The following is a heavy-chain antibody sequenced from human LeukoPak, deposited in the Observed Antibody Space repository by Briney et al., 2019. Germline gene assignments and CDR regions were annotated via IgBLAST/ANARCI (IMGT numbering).Heavy chain of an antibody. CDR3: ARTSSGSDLFDY. Sequence: GGSLRLSCAASGFTVSSNYMSWVRQAPGKGLEWVSVIYSGGSTYYADSVKGRFTISRDNSKNTLYLQMNSLRAEDTAVYCCARTSSGSDLFDYWGQGTLVTVSS. CDR2: IYSGGST. J-gene: IGHJ4*02. D-gene: IGHD3-22*01. CDR1: GFTVSSNY. V-gene: IGHV3-66*01.